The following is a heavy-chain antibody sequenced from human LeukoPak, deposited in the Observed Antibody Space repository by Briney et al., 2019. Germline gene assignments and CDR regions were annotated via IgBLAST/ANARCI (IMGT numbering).Heavy chain of an antibody. CDR1: EFTVNSDY. V-gene: IGHV3-23*01. D-gene: IGHD2-15*01. CDR3: AKPPYCSGGSCYLHY. J-gene: IGHJ4*02. CDR2: ISGSGGST. Sequence: AGGSLRLSCAASEFTVNSDYMSWVRQAPGKGLEWVSAISGSGGSTYYADSVKGRFTISRDNSKNTLYLQMNSLRAEDTAVYYCAKPPYCSGGSCYLHYWGQGTLVTVSS.